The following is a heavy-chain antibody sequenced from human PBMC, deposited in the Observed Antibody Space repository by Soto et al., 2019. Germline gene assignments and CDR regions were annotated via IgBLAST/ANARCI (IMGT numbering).Heavy chain of an antibody. J-gene: IGHJ3*01. CDR1: GYTFSNYD. CDR2: VNARSGNR. D-gene: IGHD2-21*02. CDR3: AREPTVTDENNDAFDF. V-gene: IGHV1-8*01. Sequence: QVQLVQSGAELKQPGASVKVSCKASGYTFSNYDINWVRQATGQGLEWMGWVNARSGNRGYAQRFEGIVTMTRDTSTNTAYMELTSLTTDDTAVYYCAREPTVTDENNDAFDFWGQGTMVTVS.